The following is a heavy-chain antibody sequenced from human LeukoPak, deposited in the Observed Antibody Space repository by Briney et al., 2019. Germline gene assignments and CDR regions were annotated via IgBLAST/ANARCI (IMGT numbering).Heavy chain of an antibody. CDR3: ARGSKGSSFKTDY. D-gene: IGHD6-13*01. J-gene: IGHJ4*02. V-gene: IGHV4-28*03. Sequence: PSDTQSLTCAVSGYSITSSSWWGWIRQPPGKGLEWIGEINHSGSTNYNPSLKSRVTISVDTSKNQFSLKLSSVTAADTAVYYCARGSKGSSFKTDYWGQGTLVTVSS. CDR1: GYSITSSSW. CDR2: INHSGST.